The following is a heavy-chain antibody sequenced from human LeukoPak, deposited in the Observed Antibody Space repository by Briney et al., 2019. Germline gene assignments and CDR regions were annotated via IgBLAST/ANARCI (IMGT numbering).Heavy chain of an antibody. J-gene: IGHJ5*02. CDR2: IYYSRST. CDR1: GGSISSGDYY. Sequence: SETLSLTCTVSGGSISSGDYYWSWIRQPPGKGLEWIGYIYYSRSTYYNPSLESRVTISVDTSKNQFSLKLSSVTAADTAVYYCARSSYDFWSGTQLTLPNWFDPWGQGTLVTVSS. D-gene: IGHD3-3*01. CDR3: ARSSYDFWSGTQLTLPNWFDP. V-gene: IGHV4-30-4*01.